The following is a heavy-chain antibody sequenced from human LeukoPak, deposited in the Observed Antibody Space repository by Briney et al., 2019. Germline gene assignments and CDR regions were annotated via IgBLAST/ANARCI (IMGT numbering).Heavy chain of an antibody. CDR2: IIPIFGTA. J-gene: IGHJ6*03. D-gene: IGHD6-19*01. V-gene: IGHV1-69*13. Sequence: ASVKVSCKASGYTFNSYGISWVRQAPGQGLEWMGGIIPIFGTANYAQKFQGRVTITADESTSTAYMELSSLRSEDTAVYYCARSPFWSDQTGYSSGWYRYYYYYMDVWGKGTTVTISS. CDR3: ARSPFWSDQTGYSSGWYRYYYYYMDV. CDR1: GYTFNSYG.